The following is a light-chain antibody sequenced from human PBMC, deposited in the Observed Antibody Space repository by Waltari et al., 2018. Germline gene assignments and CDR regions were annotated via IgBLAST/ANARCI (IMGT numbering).Light chain of an antibody. Sequence: QSALTQPASVSGSPGQSITISCTGTSSDVGGYNYVSWYQHHPGKAPKLIIYDVSRWPSGVSNRFSGSKSGNTASLTISGLQAEDEADYYCSSYTTTSAVLFGGGTKLTVL. CDR1: SSDVGGYNY. J-gene: IGLJ2*01. CDR2: DVS. CDR3: SSYTTTSAVL. V-gene: IGLV2-14*03.